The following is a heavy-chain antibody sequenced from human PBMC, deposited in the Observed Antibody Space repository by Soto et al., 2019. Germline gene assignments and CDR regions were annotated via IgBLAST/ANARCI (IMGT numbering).Heavy chain of an antibody. Sequence: QVQLVQSGAEVKKPGASVKVSCKASGYTFTSYGISWVRQAPGQGLEWMGWISAYNGNTNYAQKLQGRVTMTTDTSTSTAYMEVRSLRSDDPAVYYCERDASRITIFGGPHWFDPWGQGTLVTVSS. CDR2: ISAYNGNT. V-gene: IGHV1-18*01. CDR1: GYTFTSYG. D-gene: IGHD3-3*01. J-gene: IGHJ5*02. CDR3: ERDASRITIFGGPHWFDP.